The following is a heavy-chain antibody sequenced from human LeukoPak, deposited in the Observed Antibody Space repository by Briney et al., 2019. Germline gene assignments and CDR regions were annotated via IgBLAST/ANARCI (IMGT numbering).Heavy chain of an antibody. V-gene: IGHV3-74*01. Sequence: PGGSLRLSCAASGFIFSSHWMHWVRQAPGKGLEWVSRIKTDGSSTDYVDSVKGRFTISSDNAKDTLYLQMNSLRVEDTAVYYCARDHSPGWFGPWGQGTLVTVSS. CDR2: IKTDGSST. CDR1: GFIFSSHW. CDR3: ARDHSPGWFGP. J-gene: IGHJ5*02. D-gene: IGHD4-11*01.